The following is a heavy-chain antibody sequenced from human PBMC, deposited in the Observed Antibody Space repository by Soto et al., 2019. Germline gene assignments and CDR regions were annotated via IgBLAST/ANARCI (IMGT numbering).Heavy chain of an antibody. D-gene: IGHD1-26*01. CDR1: GYTFTSYG. J-gene: IGHJ5*02. Sequence: ASVKVSCKASGYTFTSYGISWVRQAPGQGLEWMGWISACNGNTNYAQKLQGRVTMTTDTSTSTAYMELRSLRSDDTAVYYCARDSDGSYYSPYWFDPWGQGTLLTVSS. CDR3: ARDSDGSYYSPYWFDP. CDR2: ISACNGNT. V-gene: IGHV1-18*01.